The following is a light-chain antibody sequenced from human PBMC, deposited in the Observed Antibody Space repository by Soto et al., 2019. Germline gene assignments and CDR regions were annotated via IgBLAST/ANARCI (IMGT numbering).Light chain of an antibody. J-gene: IGLJ3*02. CDR1: SSDVGGYNY. V-gene: IGLV2-14*01. CDR2: DVS. CDR3: SSYTSSTPWV. Sequence: QSVLTQPASVSGSPGQSITISCTGTSSDVGGYNYVSWYQQFPGKVPKLMIYDVSNRPSGVSNRFSGSKSGNTASLTISGLQPEDEADYYCSSYTSSTPWVFGGGTKLTVL.